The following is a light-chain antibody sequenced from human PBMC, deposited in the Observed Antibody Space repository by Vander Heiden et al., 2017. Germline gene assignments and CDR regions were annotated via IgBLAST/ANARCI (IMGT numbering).Light chain of an antibody. CDR2: AAS. V-gene: IGKV1-8*01. CDR1: QGINNF. J-gene: IGKJ2*01. Sequence: AIRVTQSPSSFSASTGDRVTITCRTSQGINNFLAWYQQKPGKAPNLLIYAASTLQSGVPSRFSGSGSETDFTLTISCLQSEDFATYYCQQNDSYPHTFGQRTKLEIK. CDR3: QQNDSYPHT.